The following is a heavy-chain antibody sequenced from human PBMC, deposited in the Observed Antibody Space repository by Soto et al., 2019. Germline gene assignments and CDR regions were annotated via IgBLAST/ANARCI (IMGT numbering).Heavy chain of an antibody. Sequence: SETLSLTCTVSGGSISSHYCSWIRQPPGKGLEWVGYIYYSGSTNYNPSLKSRVTISVDTSKNQFSLKLSSVTAADTAVYYCARASYSYGYYYYYYVMDVWVQGTTVTVSS. CDR3: ARASYSYGYYYYYYVMDV. CDR2: IYYSGST. V-gene: IGHV4-59*11. CDR1: GGSISSHY. D-gene: IGHD5-18*01. J-gene: IGHJ6*02.